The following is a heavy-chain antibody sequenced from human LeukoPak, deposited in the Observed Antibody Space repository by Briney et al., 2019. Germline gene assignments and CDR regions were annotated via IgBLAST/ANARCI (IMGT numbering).Heavy chain of an antibody. V-gene: IGHV4-59*01. J-gene: IGHJ4*02. Sequence: SETLSLTCTVSGGSISSYYWSCIRQPPGKGLEWIGYIYYSGSTNYNPSLKSRVTISVDTSKNQFSLKLSSVTAADTAVYYCARGGFGRYPIDYWGQGTLVTVSS. CDR1: GGSISSYY. CDR2: IYYSGST. D-gene: IGHD1-14*01. CDR3: ARGGFGRYPIDY.